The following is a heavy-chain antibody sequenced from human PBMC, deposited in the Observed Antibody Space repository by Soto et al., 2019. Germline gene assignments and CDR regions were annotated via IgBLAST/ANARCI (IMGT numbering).Heavy chain of an antibody. Sequence: EVQLVESGGGLIQPGGSLRLSCAASGFTVTSSYMIWVRQAPGKGLDCVSRIYSGGGTYYADSVEGRFTVSRDNSKNTLYLQMNSLRAEDTAMYYCAAMITAAATYWGQGTLVTVSS. V-gene: IGHV3-53*01. J-gene: IGHJ4*02. CDR1: GFTVTSSY. CDR3: AAMITAAATY. CDR2: IYSGGGT. D-gene: IGHD6-13*01.